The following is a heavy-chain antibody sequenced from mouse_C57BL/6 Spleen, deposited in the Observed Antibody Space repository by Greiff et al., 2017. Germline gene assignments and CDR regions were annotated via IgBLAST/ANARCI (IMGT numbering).Heavy chain of an antibody. CDR1: GFTFSDYG. J-gene: IGHJ4*01. CDR3: ASIYAMDY. CDR2: ISSGSSTI. V-gene: IGHV5-17*01. Sequence: DVMLVESGGGLVKPGGSLKLSCAASGFTFSDYGMHWVRQAPEKGLEWVAYISSGSSTIYYADTVKGRFTISRDNAKNTLFLQMTSLRSEDTAMYYCASIYAMDYWGQGTSVTVSS.